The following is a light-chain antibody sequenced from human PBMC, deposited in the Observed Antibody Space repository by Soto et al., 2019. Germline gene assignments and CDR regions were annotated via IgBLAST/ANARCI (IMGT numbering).Light chain of an antibody. J-gene: IGKJ5*01. CDR1: QGIATY. Sequence: QLTQSPSSLSASVGDRVTITCRASQGIATYLAWYQQKPGQAPKLLIYGASTLRSGVPSRFSGSESGAVFTLTISSLQPEDFATYYCQQLHSYPITFGQGTRLEIK. CDR2: GAS. V-gene: IGKV1-9*01. CDR3: QQLHSYPIT.